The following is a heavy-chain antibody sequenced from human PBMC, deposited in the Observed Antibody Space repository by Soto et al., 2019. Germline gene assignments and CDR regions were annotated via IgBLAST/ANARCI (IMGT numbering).Heavy chain of an antibody. D-gene: IGHD3-10*01. CDR3: ARDGKTAPMVRGVLDY. CDR2: ISSSSSYI. V-gene: IGHV3-21*01. Sequence: SGGSLILSCAASGFTFSSYSMNWVRQAPGKGLEWVSSISSSSSYIYYADSVKGRFTISRDNAKNSLYLQMNSLRAEDTAVYYCARDGKTAPMVRGVLDYWGQGTLVTVSS. J-gene: IGHJ4*02. CDR1: GFTFSSYS.